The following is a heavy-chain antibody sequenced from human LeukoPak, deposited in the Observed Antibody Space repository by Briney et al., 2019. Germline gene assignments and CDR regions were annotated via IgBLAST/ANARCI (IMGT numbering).Heavy chain of an antibody. CDR3: ATIPTYDFWSGYYPRPFYY. D-gene: IGHD3-3*01. V-gene: IGHV1-46*01. CDR1: GYTFTSYY. CDR2: INPSGGST. J-gene: IGHJ4*02. Sequence: ASVKVSCKASGYTFTSYYMHWVRQAPGQGLEWMGIINPSGGSTSYAQKFQGRVTMTRDTSTSTVYMELSSLRSEDTAVYYCATIPTYDFWSGYYPRPFYYWGQGTLVTVSS.